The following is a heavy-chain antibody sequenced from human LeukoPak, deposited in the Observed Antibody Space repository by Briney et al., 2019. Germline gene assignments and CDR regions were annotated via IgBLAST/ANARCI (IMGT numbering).Heavy chain of an antibody. Sequence: PRGSLRLSCAASGFTFSSYGMHWVRQAPGKGLEWVAVIWYDRSNKYYADSVKGRFTISRDNSKNTLYLQMNSLRAEDTAVYYCARDSVAAAGRRNQYYYGMDVWGQGTTVTVSS. CDR2: IWYDRSNK. D-gene: IGHD6-13*01. CDR3: ARDSVAAAGRRNQYYYGMDV. J-gene: IGHJ6*02. CDR1: GFTFSSYG. V-gene: IGHV3-33*01.